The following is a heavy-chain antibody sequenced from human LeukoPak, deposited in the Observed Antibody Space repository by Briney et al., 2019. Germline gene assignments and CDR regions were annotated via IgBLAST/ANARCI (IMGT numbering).Heavy chain of an antibody. CDR2: INHSGST. CDR1: GGSFSGYY. V-gene: IGHV4-34*01. Sequence: SETLSLTCAVYGGSFSGYYWSWIRQPPGKGLEWIGEINHSGSTTYNPSLTNRPTISVDASKNQFSLKLSSVTAADTAVYYCARRGYYYYGMDVWGKGPRSPSPQ. D-gene: IGHD3-16*01. J-gene: IGHJ6*04. CDR3: ARRGYYYYGMDV.